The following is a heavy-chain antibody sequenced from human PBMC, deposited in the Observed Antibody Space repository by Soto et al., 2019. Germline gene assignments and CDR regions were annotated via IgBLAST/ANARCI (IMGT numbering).Heavy chain of an antibody. CDR1: EFTFSNYG. D-gene: IGHD3-10*01. CDR2: ILNDGSNR. V-gene: IGHV3-33*01. CDR3: ARDDEYSGNGMDV. Sequence: QVQLVESGGGVVQPGRSLRLSCAASEFTFSNYGMHWVRQAPGKGLEWVAVILNDGSNRYHADSVKDRFTISRDNSKNTLYLQMNSLRSEDTAVYYCARDDEYSGNGMDVGGQGTTVTVS. J-gene: IGHJ6*02.